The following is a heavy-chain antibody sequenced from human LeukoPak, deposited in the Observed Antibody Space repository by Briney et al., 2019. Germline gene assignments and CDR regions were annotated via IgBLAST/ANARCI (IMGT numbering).Heavy chain of an antibody. Sequence: MSSETLSLTCAVYGGSFSGYYWSWIRQPPGKGLEWIGEINHSGSTNYNPSLKNRVTISVDTSKNQFSLKLSSVTAADTAVYYCAREQGTKNFDYWGQGTLVTVSS. J-gene: IGHJ4*02. V-gene: IGHV4-34*01. D-gene: IGHD3-10*01. CDR3: AREQGTKNFDY. CDR1: GGSFSGYY. CDR2: INHSGST.